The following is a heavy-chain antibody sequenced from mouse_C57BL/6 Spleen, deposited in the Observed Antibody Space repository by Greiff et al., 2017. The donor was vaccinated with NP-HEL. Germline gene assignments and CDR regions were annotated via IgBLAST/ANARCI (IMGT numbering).Heavy chain of an antibody. CDR2: INYDGSST. Sequence: EVMLVESEGGLVQPGSSMKLSCTASGFTFSDYYMAWVRQVPEKGLEWVANINYDGSSTYYLDSLKSRFIISRDNAKNILYLQMSSLKSEDTATYYCARDGGYGNYFYWYFDVWGTGTTVTVSS. CDR1: GFTFSDYY. J-gene: IGHJ1*03. D-gene: IGHD2-1*01. V-gene: IGHV5-16*01. CDR3: ARDGGYGNYFYWYFDV.